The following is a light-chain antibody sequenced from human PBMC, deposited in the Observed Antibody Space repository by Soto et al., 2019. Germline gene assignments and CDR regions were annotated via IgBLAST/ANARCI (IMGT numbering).Light chain of an antibody. J-gene: IGKJ3*01. V-gene: IGKV1-39*01. CDR3: QQSYSTPVT. Sequence: DIQMTQSPSSLSASVGDRVTITCRASQSISNYLNWYQQRPGKAPNLLIFAASSLQSGVPSTFSGGGSGTDFTLTITSLQPEDFATYYCQQSYSTPVTFGPGTKVDI. CDR1: QSISNY. CDR2: AAS.